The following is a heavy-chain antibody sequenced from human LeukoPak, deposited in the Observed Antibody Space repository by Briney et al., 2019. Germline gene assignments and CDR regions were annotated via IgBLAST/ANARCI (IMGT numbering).Heavy chain of an antibody. V-gene: IGHV1-69*13. CDR3: ASSVEEDYDDYLGDFDY. CDR2: IIPIFGTA. Sequence: SVKVSCKASGGTFSSYAISWVRQAPGQGLEWMGEIIPIFGTANYAQKFQGRVTITADESTSTAYMELSSLRSEDTAVYYCASSVEEDYDDYLGDFDYWGQGTLVTVSS. CDR1: GGTFSSYA. D-gene: IGHD4-17*01. J-gene: IGHJ4*02.